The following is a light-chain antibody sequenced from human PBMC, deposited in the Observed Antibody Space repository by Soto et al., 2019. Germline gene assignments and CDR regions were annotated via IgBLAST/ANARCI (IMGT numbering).Light chain of an antibody. CDR2: GNN. CDR1: NSNIGGGYD. Sequence: QSVLTQPPSVSGAPGQRVTISCTGNNSNIGGGYDVHWYQQLPGTAPKLLIFGNNNRPSGVPDRFSGSKSYASASLAITGLQSEEEADYYCHSYDMRLSGSVFGGGTKVTVL. CDR3: HSYDMRLSGSV. J-gene: IGLJ3*02. V-gene: IGLV1-40*01.